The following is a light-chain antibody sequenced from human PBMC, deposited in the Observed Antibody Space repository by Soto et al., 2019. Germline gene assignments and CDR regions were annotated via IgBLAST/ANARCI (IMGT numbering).Light chain of an antibody. J-gene: IGKJ5*01. CDR2: AAS. CDR1: QDIDNY. V-gene: IGKV1-33*01. Sequence: IQLTQSPSSLSASVGESVTITCRASQDIDNYLNWYQHRPGEAPKLLIYAASYLETGVPARFSGSGSGTDFSFTITSLQPEDSATYYCQQYDNRPTMTFGQGTRL. CDR3: QQYDNRPTMT.